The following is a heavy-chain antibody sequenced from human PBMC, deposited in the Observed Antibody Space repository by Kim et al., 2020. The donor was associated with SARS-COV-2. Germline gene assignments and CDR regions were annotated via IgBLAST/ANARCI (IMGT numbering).Heavy chain of an antibody. V-gene: IGHV3-30*07. Sequence: DSVYGRFTISRDNSKNTLYLQMNSLRAEDTAVYYCARVRVSNYYYDGMDVWGQGTTVTVSS. J-gene: IGHJ6*02. CDR3: ARVRVSNYYYDGMDV.